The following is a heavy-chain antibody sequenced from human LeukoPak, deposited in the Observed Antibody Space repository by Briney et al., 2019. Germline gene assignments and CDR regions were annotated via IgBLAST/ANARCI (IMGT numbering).Heavy chain of an antibody. CDR2: ISSSGSYI. Sequence: PGGSLRLSCAASRFTFSSYSMNWVRQAPGKGLEWVSSISSSGSYIYYADSVKGRFTISRDNAKNSLYLQMNSLRAEDTAVHYCAELGITMIGGVWGKGTTVTISS. CDR1: RFTFSSYS. V-gene: IGHV3-21*01. J-gene: IGHJ6*04. CDR3: AELGITMIGGV. D-gene: IGHD3-10*02.